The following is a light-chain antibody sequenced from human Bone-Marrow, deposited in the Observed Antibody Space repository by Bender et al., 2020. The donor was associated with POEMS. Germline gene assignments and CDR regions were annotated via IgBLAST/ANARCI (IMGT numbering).Light chain of an antibody. CDR3: AAKETDLSGGV. J-gene: IGLJ3*02. CDR2: SDN. CDR1: NSNIGTNA. Sequence: QSVLTQPPSASGTPGQRVTISCPGSNSNIGTNAVKWYQQFPGTAPKLLIYSDNQRPSGVPDRFYAFKSGTSASLAISGLQSEDEADYYCAAKETDLSGGVFGGGTKLTVL. V-gene: IGLV1-44*01.